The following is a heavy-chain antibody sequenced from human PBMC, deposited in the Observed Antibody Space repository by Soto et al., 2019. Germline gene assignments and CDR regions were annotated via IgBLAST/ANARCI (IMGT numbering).Heavy chain of an antibody. V-gene: IGHV1-2*02. CDR1: GYTFTGYY. Sequence: QVQLVQSGAEVKKPGASVKVSCKASGYTFTGYYMHWVRQAPGQGLERMGWINPNSGGTNYAQKFQGRVTMTRDTSISTAYMELSRLRSDDTAVYYCARTFGATSWYYYYYGMDVWGQGTTVTVSS. CDR3: ARTFGATSWYYYYYGMDV. D-gene: IGHD1-26*01. CDR2: INPNSGGT. J-gene: IGHJ6*02.